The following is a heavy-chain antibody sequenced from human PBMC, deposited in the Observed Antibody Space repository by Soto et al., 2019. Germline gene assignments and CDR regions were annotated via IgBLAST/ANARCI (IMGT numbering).Heavy chain of an antibody. V-gene: IGHV3-23*01. D-gene: IGHD2-21*01. CDR3: AKAMVVDYYYFDY. CDR2: ISDGGSST. J-gene: IGHJ4*02. Sequence: GGSLRLSCAASGFTFSSYGMHWVRQAPGKGLEWVSAISDGGSSTYYADSVKGRFTISRDNSKNTLYLQMNSLRAEDTAVYYCAKAMVVDYYYFDYWGQGTLVTVSS. CDR1: GFTFSSYG.